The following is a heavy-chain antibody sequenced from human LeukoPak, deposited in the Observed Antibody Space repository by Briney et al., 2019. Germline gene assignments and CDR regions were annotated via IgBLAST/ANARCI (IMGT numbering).Heavy chain of an antibody. CDR3: AKGNYYDRSGYSLDY. V-gene: IGHV3-23*01. J-gene: IGHJ4*02. Sequence: GGSLRLSCAASGFTFSSYDMSWVRQAPGKGMEWVSAISGSGGSTYYADSVKGRFTISRDNSKNTLYLQMNSLRAEDTAVYYCAKGNYYDRSGYSLDYWGQGTLVTVSS. D-gene: IGHD3-22*01. CDR1: GFTFSSYD. CDR2: ISGSGGST.